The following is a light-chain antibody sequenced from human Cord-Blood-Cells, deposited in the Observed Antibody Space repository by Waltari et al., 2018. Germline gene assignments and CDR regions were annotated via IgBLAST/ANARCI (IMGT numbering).Light chain of an antibody. J-gene: IGKJ5*01. Sequence: EIVLTQSPATLSLSPGERATLSCRASQSVSSYLAWYQQKPGQAPRLLIYDASNMATGIPARFSGSWSGTDFTLTISSLEPEDFAVYYCQQRSNWPITFGQGTRLEIK. CDR2: DAS. CDR1: QSVSSY. CDR3: QQRSNWPIT. V-gene: IGKV3-11*01.